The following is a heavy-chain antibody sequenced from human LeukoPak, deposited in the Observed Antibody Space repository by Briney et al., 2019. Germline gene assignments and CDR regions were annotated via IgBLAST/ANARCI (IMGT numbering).Heavy chain of an antibody. CDR3: VRDQGIFDY. CDR1: VFTFSSYS. Sequence: GGSLRLSCAASVFTFSSYSMNGVRQAPGKGLEWVSYISSSSKTIYYADSVKGRFTISRDNAKNSLYLQMNSLRDGDSAVYYCVRDQGIFDYWGQGTLVTVSS. J-gene: IGHJ4*02. CDR2: ISSSSKTI. V-gene: IGHV3-48*02.